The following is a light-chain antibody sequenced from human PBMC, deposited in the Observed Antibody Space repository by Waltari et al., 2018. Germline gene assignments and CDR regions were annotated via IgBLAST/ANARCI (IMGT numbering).Light chain of an antibody. CDR2: EAS. V-gene: IGKV1-5*01. CDR3: QQYKTFSRT. J-gene: IGKJ1*01. CDR1: EDINTW. Sequence: DVQMTQSPSTLSASVGYRVTITCRASEDINTWLAWYQQKPGKAPKLLIYEASSLESGVPSRFRGSGSGTLFTLTITSLQPDDVALYYCQQYKTFSRTFGQGTQVEIK.